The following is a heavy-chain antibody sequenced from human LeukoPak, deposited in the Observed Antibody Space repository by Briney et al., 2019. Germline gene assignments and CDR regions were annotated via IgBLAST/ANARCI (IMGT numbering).Heavy chain of an antibody. Sequence: SETLSLTCTVSGGSISSDNYYWSWIRQPAGKGLEWIGRIHSSGTTNYNPYLKSRVTISVDTSKNQFSLKLSSVTAADTAVYYCARVPLVRGVIHDPFDYWGQGTLVTVSS. CDR3: ARVPLVRGVIHDPFDY. CDR1: GGSISSDNYY. CDR2: IHSSGTT. V-gene: IGHV4-61*02. D-gene: IGHD3-10*01. J-gene: IGHJ4*02.